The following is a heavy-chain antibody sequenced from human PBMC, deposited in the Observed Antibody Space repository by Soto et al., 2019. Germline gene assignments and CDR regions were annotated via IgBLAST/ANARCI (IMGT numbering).Heavy chain of an antibody. J-gene: IGHJ3*02. D-gene: IGHD2-2*01. Sequence: GGSLRLSCAASGFTFSSYAMHWVRQAPGKGLEYVSAISSNGGSTYYANSVKGRFTISRDNSKNTLYLQMGSLRAEDMAVYYCARSLSVIPADRDSAFDILGKCPMVTVS. CDR1: GFTFSSYA. CDR2: ISSNGGST. V-gene: IGHV3-64*01. CDR3: ARSLSVIPADRDSAFDI.